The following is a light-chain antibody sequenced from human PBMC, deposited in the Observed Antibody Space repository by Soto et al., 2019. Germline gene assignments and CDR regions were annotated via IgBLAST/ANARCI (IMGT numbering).Light chain of an antibody. CDR2: GAS. Sequence: EIVMTQSPATLSVSPGERVTLSCRASHSVSNKLGWFQQKPGQAPRFLIYGASTRATGIPARFNGSGSGTEFTLTISSLQSEDFAVYYCQQYNSWPLTFGQGTKVEIK. V-gene: IGKV3-15*01. CDR1: HSVSNK. CDR3: QQYNSWPLT. J-gene: IGKJ1*01.